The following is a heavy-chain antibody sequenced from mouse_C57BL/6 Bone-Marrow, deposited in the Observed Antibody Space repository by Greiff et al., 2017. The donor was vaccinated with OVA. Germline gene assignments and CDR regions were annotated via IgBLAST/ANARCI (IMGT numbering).Heavy chain of an antibody. CDR2: INPSSGYT. J-gene: IGHJ3*01. Sequence: VQLQQSGAELARPGASVKMSCKASGYTFTSYTMHWVKQRPGQGLEWIGYINPSSGYTKYNQKFKDKATLTVDKSSSTAYMQLSSLTSEDSAVYYGANEDGDGFAYWGQGTLVTVSA. CDR3: ANEDGDGFAY. CDR1: GYTFTSYT. D-gene: IGHD2-13*01. V-gene: IGHV1-4*01.